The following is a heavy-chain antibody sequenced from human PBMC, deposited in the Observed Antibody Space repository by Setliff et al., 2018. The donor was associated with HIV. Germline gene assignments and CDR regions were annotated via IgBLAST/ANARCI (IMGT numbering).Heavy chain of an antibody. CDR2: ISSSSSTI. V-gene: IGHV3-48*01. CDR3: ARDSGGWYPTGDYYYYYMDV. J-gene: IGHJ6*03. Sequence: GGSLRLSCAASGFTFSNYSMNWVRQAPGKGLEWVSYISSSSSTIYYADSVKGRFTISRDNAKNSLYLQMNSLRAEDTAVYYCARDSGGWYPTGDYYYYYMDVWGKGTTVTVSS. CDR1: GFTFSNYS. D-gene: IGHD6-19*01.